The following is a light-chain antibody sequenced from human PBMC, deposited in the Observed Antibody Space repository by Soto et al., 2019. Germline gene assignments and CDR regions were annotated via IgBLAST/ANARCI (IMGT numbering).Light chain of an antibody. V-gene: IGLV1-40*01. Sequence: QSVLTQPPSVSGAPGQRVTISFTGSSSNIGTNNVHWYQHLPGAAPKVLIYANNNRPSGVPDRFSVSKSGTSASLAITGLQAEDEADYYCQSYDSNLNGLYVFGTGTKVTVL. CDR2: ANN. CDR3: QSYDSNLNGLYV. CDR1: SSNIGTNN. J-gene: IGLJ1*01.